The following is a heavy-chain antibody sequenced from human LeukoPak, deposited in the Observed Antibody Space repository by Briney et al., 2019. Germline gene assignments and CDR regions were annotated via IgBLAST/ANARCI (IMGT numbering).Heavy chain of an antibody. D-gene: IGHD3-3*01. CDR3: ARGSLNYDFWSGYGYYMDV. J-gene: IGHJ6*03. CDR1: GFTFDDYG. CDR2: ISSSSSTI. Sequence: GGSLRLSCAASGFTFDDYGMSWVRQAPGKGLEWVSYISSSSSTIYYADSVKGRFTISRDNAKNSLYLQMNSLRAEDTAVYYCARGSLNYDFWSGYGYYMDVWGKGTTVTVSS. V-gene: IGHV3-48*01.